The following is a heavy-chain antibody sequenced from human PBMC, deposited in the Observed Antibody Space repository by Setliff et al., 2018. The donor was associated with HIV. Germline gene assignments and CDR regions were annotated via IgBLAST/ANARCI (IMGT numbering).Heavy chain of an antibody. V-gene: IGHV3-11*01. Sequence: PGGSLRLSCAASGFTFSGHYMTWVRQAPGKGPECLSYISGDGGVKAYSDSVKGRFTVSRDNAKNTLYLQMNSLGAADTAVYYCAKNIAGVCYSGLDYWGQGALVTVSS. CDR3: AKNIAGVCYSGLDY. CDR1: GFTFSGHY. D-gene: IGHD2-15*01. CDR2: ISGDGGVK. J-gene: IGHJ4*02.